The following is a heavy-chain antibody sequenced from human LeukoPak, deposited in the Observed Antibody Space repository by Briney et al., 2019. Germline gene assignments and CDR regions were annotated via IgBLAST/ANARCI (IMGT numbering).Heavy chain of an antibody. CDR1: RFAFSNYA. CDR3: AKVSRYTSAWSPRGVFDL. CDR2: ISGSGDST. D-gene: IGHD6-19*01. J-gene: IGHJ3*01. Sequence: GGSLRLSCAASRFAFSNYAMSWVRQAPGKGLEWVSTISGSGDSTWYTDSVTGRFTISRDNSNDTLYVQMNSLRGEDTAVYYCAKVSRYTSAWSPRGVFDLWGQGTMVTVSS. V-gene: IGHV3-23*01.